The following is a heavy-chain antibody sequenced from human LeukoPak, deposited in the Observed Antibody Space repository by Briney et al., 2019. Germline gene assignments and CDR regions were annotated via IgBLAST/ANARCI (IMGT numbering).Heavy chain of an antibody. V-gene: IGHV3-7*01. CDR2: IKQDGSEK. CDR3: ARDRLRFLEWLYLFDY. D-gene: IGHD3-3*01. CDR1: GFTFSSYW. Sequence: GGSLRLSCAASGFTFSSYWMSWVRQAPGKGLEWVANIKQDGSEKYYVDSVKGRFTISRDNAKNSLYLQMNSLRAEDTAAYYCARDRLRFLEWLYLFDYWGQGTLVTVSS. J-gene: IGHJ4*02.